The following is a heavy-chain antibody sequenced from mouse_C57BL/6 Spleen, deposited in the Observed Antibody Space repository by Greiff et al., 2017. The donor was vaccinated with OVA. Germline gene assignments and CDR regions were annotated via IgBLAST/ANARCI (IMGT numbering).Heavy chain of an antibody. CDR1: GFSLTSYG. CDR2: IWRGGST. CDR3: AKYMVTGNYYAMDY. Sequence: VKLVESGPGLVQPSQSLSITCTVSGFSLTSYGVHWVRQSPGKGLEWLGVIWRGGSTAYNAAFMSRLSITKDNSKSQVFFKMNSLQADDTAIYYCAKYMVTGNYYAMDYWGQGTSVTVSS. D-gene: IGHD2-2*01. J-gene: IGHJ4*01. V-gene: IGHV2-5*01.